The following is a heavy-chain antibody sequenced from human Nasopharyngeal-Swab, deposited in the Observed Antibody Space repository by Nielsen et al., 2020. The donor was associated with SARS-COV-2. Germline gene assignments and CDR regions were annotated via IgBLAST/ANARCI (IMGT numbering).Heavy chain of an antibody. CDR3: ARHPGGGIAAAD. CDR1: GYSFTSYW. D-gene: IGHD6-13*01. CDR2: IDPSDSYT. Sequence: GGSLRLSCKASGYSFTSYWISWVRQMPGKGLEWMGRIDPSDSYTNYSPSFQGHVTISADKSISTAYLQWSSLKASDTAMYYCARHPGGGIAAADWGQGTLVTVSS. V-gene: IGHV5-10-1*01. J-gene: IGHJ4*02.